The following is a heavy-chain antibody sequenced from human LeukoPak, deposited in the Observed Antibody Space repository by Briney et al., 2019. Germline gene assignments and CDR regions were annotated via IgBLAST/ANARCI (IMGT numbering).Heavy chain of an antibody. V-gene: IGHV3-66*01. CDR3: ARDTAMVTDDDAFDI. CDR1: GFTVSSNY. Sequence: GGSLRLSCAASGFTVSSNYMSWVRQAPGKGLEWVSVIYSGGSTYYADSVKGRFTISRDNSKNTLYLQMNSLRAEDTAVYYCARDTAMVTDDDAFDIWGQGTMVTVSS. J-gene: IGHJ3*02. D-gene: IGHD5-18*01. CDR2: IYSGGST.